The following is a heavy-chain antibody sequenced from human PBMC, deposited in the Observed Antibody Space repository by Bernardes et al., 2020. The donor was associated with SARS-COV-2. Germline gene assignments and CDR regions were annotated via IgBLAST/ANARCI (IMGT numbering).Heavy chain of an antibody. CDR2: IYYSGST. CDR1: GGSISSYY. CDR3: ARHGDLAYCGGDCSNFDY. D-gene: IGHD2-21*02. Sequence: SETLSLTCTVSGGSISSYYWSWIRKPPGKGLEWIGYIYYSGSTNYNPSLKSRVTISVDTSKNQFSLKLSSVTAADTAVYYCARHGDLAYCGGDCSNFDYWGQGTLVTVSS. V-gene: IGHV4-59*08. J-gene: IGHJ4*02.